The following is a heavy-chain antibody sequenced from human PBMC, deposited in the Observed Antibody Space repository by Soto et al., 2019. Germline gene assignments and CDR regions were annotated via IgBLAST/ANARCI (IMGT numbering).Heavy chain of an antibody. D-gene: IGHD6-19*01. J-gene: IGHJ4*02. CDR1: GYTFTGYA. CDR2: INAGNGNT. V-gene: IGHV1-3*05. CDR3: ARAVAVPADFDY. Sequence: QVQLVQSGAEEKKPGASVKVSCKASGYTFTGYAMHWVRQAPGQRLEWMGWINAGNGNTKYSQKFQGRVTITRDTAAAAAYRELSSLSSADTAVYYCARAVAVPADFDYWGQGTLVTVSS.